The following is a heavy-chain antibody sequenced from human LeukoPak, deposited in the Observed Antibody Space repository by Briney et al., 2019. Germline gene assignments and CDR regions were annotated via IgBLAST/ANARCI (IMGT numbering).Heavy chain of an antibody. Sequence: PSETLSLTCTVSGGSIRSSSYYWGWIRQPPGKGLEWIGSIYYSGNTYHSPSLKSRVTISVDTSKNQFSLKLRSVTAADTAVYSCARHEGGLWFGELHWFDHWGQGSLVTVSS. J-gene: IGHJ5*02. CDR2: IYYSGNT. CDR3: ARHEGGLWFGELHWFDH. CDR1: GGSIRSSSYY. D-gene: IGHD3-10*01. V-gene: IGHV4-39*01.